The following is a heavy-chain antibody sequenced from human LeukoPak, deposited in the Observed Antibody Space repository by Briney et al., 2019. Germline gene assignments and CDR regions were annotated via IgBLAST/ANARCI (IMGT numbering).Heavy chain of an antibody. D-gene: IGHD3-22*01. J-gene: IGHJ4*02. Sequence: GGSLRLSCAASGFTVSSNYMSWVHQAPGTGLEWVSGIYSGVSANYADSVKGRFTISRDNSRNTLYLQMNSLRAEDTAVYYCAGHDSSTYYYAYWGQGALVTVSS. CDR3: AGHDSSTYYYAY. V-gene: IGHV3-53*01. CDR1: GFTVSSNY. CDR2: IYSGVSA.